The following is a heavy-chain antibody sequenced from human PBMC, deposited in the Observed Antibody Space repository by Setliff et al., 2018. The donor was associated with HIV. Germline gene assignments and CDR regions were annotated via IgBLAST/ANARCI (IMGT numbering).Heavy chain of an antibody. CDR1: GFTFSSHW. D-gene: IGHD1-26*01. Sequence: GASLTISCEASGFTFSSHWMSWVRQAPGKGLEWVANIRQDGSEKYYVDSVKGRFTISRDNAGNSLDLELNYLNDEDTAVYYCARCAAGPYCRNSFDFWGRGTLVTVSS. V-gene: IGHV3-7*03. J-gene: IGHJ4*02. CDR2: IRQDGSEK. CDR3: ARCAAGPYCRNSFDF.